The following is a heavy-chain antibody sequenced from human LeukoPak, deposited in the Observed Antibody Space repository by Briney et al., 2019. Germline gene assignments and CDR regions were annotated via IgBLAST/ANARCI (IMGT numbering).Heavy chain of an antibody. CDR3: ARDRGGITMIVVVITSYFDY. J-gene: IGHJ4*02. Sequence: GGSLRLSCAASGFTFSDAWMSWVRQAPGKGLEWVSAISGSGGSTYYADSVKGRFTISRDNSKNTLYLQMNSLRAEDTAVYYCARDRGGITMIVVVITSYFDYWGQGTLVTVSS. V-gene: IGHV3-23*01. D-gene: IGHD3-22*01. CDR1: GFTFSDAW. CDR2: ISGSGGST.